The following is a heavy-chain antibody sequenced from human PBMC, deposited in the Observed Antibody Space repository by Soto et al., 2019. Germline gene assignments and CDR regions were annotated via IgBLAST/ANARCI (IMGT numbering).Heavy chain of an antibody. CDR1: GFSFSDFY. CDR3: TRDPRLVDG. CDR2: INGGSSVI. Sequence: PGGSLRLSCAASGFSFSDFYMTWIRQAPGKGLEWITYINGGSSVIKYADSVQGRFIISRDNARNSLYLQMNSLGAEDTAIYYCTRDPRLVDGWGPGTTVTVSS. D-gene: IGHD3-9*01. J-gene: IGHJ6*02. V-gene: IGHV3-11*06.